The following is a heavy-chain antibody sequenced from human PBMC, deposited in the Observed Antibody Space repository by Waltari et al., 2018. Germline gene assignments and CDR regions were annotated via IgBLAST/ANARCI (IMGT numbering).Heavy chain of an antibody. CDR2: MSPGGGVT. J-gene: IGHJ5*01. CDR1: GFTFTSFV. CDR3: LRRWFDS. Sequence: EVPLLASGGGLVQPGGSLRLSCAASGFTFTSFVMGWVRQDPRRGLEWVSTMSPGGGVTYYADSVKGRFTVSRDNSKNTLYLQMNSLRAEDTAVYYCLRRWFDSWGQGTLVIVSS. V-gene: IGHV3-23*01.